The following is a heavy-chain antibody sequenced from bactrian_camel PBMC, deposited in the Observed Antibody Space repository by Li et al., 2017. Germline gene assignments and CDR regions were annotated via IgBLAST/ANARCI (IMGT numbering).Heavy chain of an antibody. CDR1: GYTHNNYC. J-gene: IGHJ6*01. Sequence: VQLVESGGGSMQAGGSLTLSCEVSGYTHNNYCLGWVRQAPGKEREEVAVIDADGETTYADSVKGRFALSQDNSKHTLYLQMNDLKPEDTAMYYCAAECAPDEAGGFRYWGQGTQVTVS. D-gene: IGHD6*01. CDR2: IDADGET. CDR3: AAECAPDEAGGFRY. V-gene: IGHV3S6*01.